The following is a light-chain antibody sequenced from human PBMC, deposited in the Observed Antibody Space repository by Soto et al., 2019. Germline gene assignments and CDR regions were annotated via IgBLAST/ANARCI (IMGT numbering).Light chain of an antibody. Sequence: ENGLTQPPCTLSFPPGERATLSCRASQSVSGSYLAWYQQKPGQAPRHLINGATNKATGIPDRFSGSGSGTGFAPAISRLEPKDFAVYYCQQYGSSPITFGGGTKVDIK. V-gene: IGKV3-20*01. CDR1: QSVSGSY. J-gene: IGKJ4*01. CDR2: GAT. CDR3: QQYGSSPIT.